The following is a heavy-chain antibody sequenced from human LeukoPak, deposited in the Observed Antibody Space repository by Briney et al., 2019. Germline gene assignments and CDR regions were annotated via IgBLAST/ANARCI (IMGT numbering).Heavy chain of an antibody. CDR2: ISNDGGNK. D-gene: IGHD6-19*01. J-gene: IGHJ4*02. V-gene: IGHV3-30*18. CDR1: GFTVSSNY. Sequence: GGSLRLSCAASGFTVSSNYMSWVRQAPGKGLEWVAVISNDGGNKYYADSVKGRFTISRDNSKNTLYLQMNSLRAEDTAVYYCAKDRGSGYLDYWGQGTLVTVSS. CDR3: AKDRGSGYLDY.